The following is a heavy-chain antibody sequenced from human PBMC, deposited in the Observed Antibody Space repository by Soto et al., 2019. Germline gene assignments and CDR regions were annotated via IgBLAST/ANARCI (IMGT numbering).Heavy chain of an antibody. V-gene: IGHV1-3*01. D-gene: IGHD3-3*01. Sequence: GASVKVSCKASGYTFTSYAMHWVRQAPGQRLEWMGWINAGNGNTKYSQKFQGRVTITRDTSASTAYMELSSLRSEDTAVYYCARVWVLRFFEPQGMDVWGQGTTVTVSS. CDR3: ARVWVLRFFEPQGMDV. CDR1: GYTFTSYA. CDR2: INAGNGNT. J-gene: IGHJ6*02.